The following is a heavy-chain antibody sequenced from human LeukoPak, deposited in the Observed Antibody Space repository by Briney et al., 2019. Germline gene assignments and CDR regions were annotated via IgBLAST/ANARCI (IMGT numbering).Heavy chain of an antibody. Sequence: SGTLSLTCTVSGGSISSYYWSWIRQPPGKGLEWIGYIYYSGSTNYNPSLKSRVTISVDTSKNQFSLKLSSVTAADTAVYYCARDTGTTSWFDPWGQGTLVTVSS. J-gene: IGHJ5*02. CDR1: GGSISSYY. CDR2: IYYSGST. D-gene: IGHD1-1*01. V-gene: IGHV4-59*01. CDR3: ARDTGTTSWFDP.